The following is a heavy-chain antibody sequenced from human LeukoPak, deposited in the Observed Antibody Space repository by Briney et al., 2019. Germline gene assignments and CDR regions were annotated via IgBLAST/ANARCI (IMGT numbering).Heavy chain of an antibody. Sequence: GGSLRLSCAASGFTFSSYSMNWVRQAPGKGLEWVSSISSSSSYIYYADSVKGRFTISRDNAKNSLYLQMNSLRAEYTAVYYCARDAYAYDYVWGSYRYTPYYFDYWGQGTLVTVSS. D-gene: IGHD3-16*02. CDR3: ARDAYAYDYVWGSYRYTPYYFDY. V-gene: IGHV3-21*01. J-gene: IGHJ4*02. CDR2: ISSSSSYI. CDR1: GFTFSSYS.